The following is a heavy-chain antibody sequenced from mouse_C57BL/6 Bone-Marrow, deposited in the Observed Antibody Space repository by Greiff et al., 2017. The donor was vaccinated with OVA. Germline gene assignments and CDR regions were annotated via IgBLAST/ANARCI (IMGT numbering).Heavy chain of an antibody. D-gene: IGHD1-1*01. CDR3: ARYYYGSSDDFDV. J-gene: IGHJ1*03. CDR2: INPSSGYT. V-gene: IGHV1-7*01. Sequence: QVQLQQSGAELAKPGASVKLSCKASGYTFTSYWMHWVKQRPGQGLEWIGYINPSSGYTKYNQKFKDKATLTVDKSSSTAYMQLSSLTYEDSAVYYCARYYYGSSDDFDVWGTGTTVTVSS. CDR1: GYTFTSYW.